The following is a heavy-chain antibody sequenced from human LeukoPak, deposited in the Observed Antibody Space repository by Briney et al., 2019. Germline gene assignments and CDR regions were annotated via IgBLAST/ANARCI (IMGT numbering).Heavy chain of an antibody. V-gene: IGHV1-2*02. D-gene: IGHD3-22*01. Sequence: GASVKVSCKASGYTFTGYYMHWVRQAPGQGPEWMGWINPNSGGTNYAQKFQGRVTMTRDTSISTAYMELSRLRSDDTAVYYCARVVRKYYDSSGYLGYWGQGTLVTVSS. CDR3: ARVVRKYYDSSGYLGY. J-gene: IGHJ4*02. CDR2: INPNSGGT. CDR1: GYTFTGYY.